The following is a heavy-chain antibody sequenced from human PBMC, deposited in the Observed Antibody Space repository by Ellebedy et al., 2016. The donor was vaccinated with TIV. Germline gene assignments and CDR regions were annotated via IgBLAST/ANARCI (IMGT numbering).Heavy chain of an antibody. V-gene: IGHV1-46*01. J-gene: IGHJ4*02. D-gene: IGHD1-1*01. CDR1: GFTFTNYY. Sequence: ASVKVSXXASGFTFTNYYMHWVRQAPGQGLEWMGIIYPDGVTTTYAQKFQGRVSITRDTSTGTFYIELSSLRSEDTALYYCARDANDAFDYWGQGTLVTGSS. CDR2: IYPDGVTT. CDR3: ARDANDAFDY.